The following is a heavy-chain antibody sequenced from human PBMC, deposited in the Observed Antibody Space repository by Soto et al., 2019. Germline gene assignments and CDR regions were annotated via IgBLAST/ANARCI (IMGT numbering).Heavy chain of an antibody. Sequence: SETLSLTCTVSGGSISIYCWSWIRQPPGKGLEWIGYIYYSGSTNYNPSLKSRVTISVDTSKNQFSLKLNSVTAADTAVYYCARVRYGMDVWGQGTTVTVSS. CDR2: IYYSGST. CDR3: ARVRYGMDV. J-gene: IGHJ6*02. CDR1: GGSISIYC. V-gene: IGHV4-59*01.